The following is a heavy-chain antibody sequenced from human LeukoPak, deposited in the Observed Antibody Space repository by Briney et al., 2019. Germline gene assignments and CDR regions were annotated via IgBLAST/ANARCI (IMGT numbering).Heavy chain of an antibody. CDR1: GYTFTSYD. CDR3: ARGRIAAAGSCY. D-gene: IGHD6-13*01. J-gene: IGHJ4*02. V-gene: IGHV1-8*01. Sequence: ASVKVSCKASGYTFTSYDINWVRQATGQGLEWMGWMNPNSGNTGYAQKFQGRVTMTRNTSISTAYMELSSLRSEDTAVYYCARGRIAAAGSCYWGQGTLVTVSS. CDR2: MNPNSGNT.